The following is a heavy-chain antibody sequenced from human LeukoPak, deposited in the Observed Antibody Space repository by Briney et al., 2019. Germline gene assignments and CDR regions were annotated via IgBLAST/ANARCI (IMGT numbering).Heavy chain of an antibody. V-gene: IGHV5-51*01. CDR1: GYRLTSYW. CDR2: IYPGDSDT. Sequence: GESLKISFKASGYRLTSYWIGWVRRMPGKGLEWMGIIYPGDSDTRYSPSLQGQVTFSADKSITTAYLQWSSLKASDTAMYYCARRSVTGSDAFDIWGQGTMVTVSS. CDR3: ARRSVTGSDAFDI. J-gene: IGHJ3*02. D-gene: IGHD2-21*02.